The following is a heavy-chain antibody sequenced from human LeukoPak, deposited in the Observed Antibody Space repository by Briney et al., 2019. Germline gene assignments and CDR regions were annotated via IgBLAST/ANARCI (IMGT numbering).Heavy chain of an antibody. Sequence: SETLSLTCTVSGGSISSYYWSWIRQPPGKGLEWIGYIYYSGSTNYNPSLKSRVTISVDTSKNQFSLKLSSVTAADTAVYYCARFNYYDSSGYPNPYYFDYWGQGTLVTVSS. CDR3: ARFNYYDSSGYPNPYYFDY. V-gene: IGHV4-59*01. D-gene: IGHD3-22*01. CDR1: GGSISSYY. CDR2: IYYSGST. J-gene: IGHJ4*02.